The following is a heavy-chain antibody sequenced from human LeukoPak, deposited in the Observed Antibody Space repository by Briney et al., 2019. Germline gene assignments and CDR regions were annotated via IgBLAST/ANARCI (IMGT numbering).Heavy chain of an antibody. CDR1: GYTFTDYY. Sequence: ASVKVSFKTSGYTFTDYYLHWVRQAPGQGLELMGWINPNSGRTSSAQKFQGRVTMTRDTSIATVYMEVTWLTSDDTAIYYCARADRLHGGPYLIGPWGQGTLVTVSS. D-gene: IGHD2-21*01. J-gene: IGHJ5*02. CDR2: INPNSGRT. V-gene: IGHV1-2*02. CDR3: ARADRLHGGPYLIGP.